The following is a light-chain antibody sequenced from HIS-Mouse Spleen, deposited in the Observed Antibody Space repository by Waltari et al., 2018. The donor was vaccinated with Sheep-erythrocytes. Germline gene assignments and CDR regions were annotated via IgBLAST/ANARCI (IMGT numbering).Light chain of an antibody. CDR2: DVS. CDR3: CSYAGSYNHV. V-gene: IGLV2-11*01. Sequence: QPALTQPRSVSGSPGQSVTISCTGTSSAVGGYNSASWYQQHPGKAPKLMIYDVSKRPSGVPDRFSGSKSGNTASLTISGLQAEDEADYYCCSYAGSYNHVFATGTKVTVL. J-gene: IGLJ1*01. CDR1: SSAVGGYNS.